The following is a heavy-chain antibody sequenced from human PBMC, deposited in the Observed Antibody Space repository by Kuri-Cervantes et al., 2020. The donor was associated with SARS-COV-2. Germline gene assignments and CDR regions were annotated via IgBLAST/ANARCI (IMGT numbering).Heavy chain of an antibody. CDR2: IYTSGST. CDR1: GGFISSYY. Sequence: GSLRLSCTVSGGFISSYYWSWIRQPAGKGLEWIGRIYTSGSTNYNPSLKSRVTMSVDTSKNQFSLKLSSVTAADTAVYYCARDGGTSIAAAGMEYAFDIWGQGTMVTVSS. J-gene: IGHJ3*02. V-gene: IGHV4-4*07. CDR3: ARDGGTSIAAAGMEYAFDI. D-gene: IGHD6-13*01.